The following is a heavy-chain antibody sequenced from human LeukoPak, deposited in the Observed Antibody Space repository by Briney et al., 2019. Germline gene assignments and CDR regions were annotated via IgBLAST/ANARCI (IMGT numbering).Heavy chain of an antibody. CDR3: ASGGYSYGFDY. D-gene: IGHD5-18*01. CDR2: IYHNGDT. V-gene: IGHV4-30-2*01. J-gene: IGHJ4*02. CDR1: GGSISSGGYS. Sequence: SETLSLTCAVSGGSISSGGYSWSWIRQPPGKGLEWIGYIYHNGDTYYSPSLKSRVTISVDRSKNQLSLKLSSVTAADTAMYYCASGGYSYGFDYWGQGTLVTVSS.